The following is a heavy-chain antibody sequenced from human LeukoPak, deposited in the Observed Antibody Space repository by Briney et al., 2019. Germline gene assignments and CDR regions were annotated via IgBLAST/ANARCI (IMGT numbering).Heavy chain of an antibody. J-gene: IGHJ4*02. CDR1: GYTFTNYY. Sequence: ASVKASCKASGYTFTNYYIHWVRQAPGQGLEWMGWSDPKSGGTNYAQNFQGRVTMTRDTSISTAYMELSSLRSDDTAVYYCARPLGSGSYSYWGQGTLVTVSS. V-gene: IGHV1-2*02. D-gene: IGHD3-10*01. CDR2: SDPKSGGT. CDR3: ARPLGSGSYSY.